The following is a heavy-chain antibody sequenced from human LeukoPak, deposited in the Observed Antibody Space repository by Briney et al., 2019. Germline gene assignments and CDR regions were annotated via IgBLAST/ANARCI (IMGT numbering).Heavy chain of an antibody. V-gene: IGHV4-59*01. J-gene: IGHJ5*02. D-gene: IGHD4-17*01. CDR2: IYYSGST. CDR1: GGSISSYY. CDR3: AREYYGDYGWFDP. Sequence: SETLSLTCTVSGGSISSYYWSWIRQPPGKGLEWIGYIYYSGSTNYNPSLKSRVTISVDTCKNQFSLKLSSVTAADTAMYCCAREYYGDYGWFDPWGQGTLVTVSS.